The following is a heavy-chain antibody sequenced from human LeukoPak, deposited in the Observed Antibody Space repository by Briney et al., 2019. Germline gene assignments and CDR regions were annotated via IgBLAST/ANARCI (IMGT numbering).Heavy chain of an antibody. J-gene: IGHJ3*02. V-gene: IGHV3-48*03. CDR1: GFTFSSYE. D-gene: IGHD3-22*01. CDR2: ISSSGSTI. Sequence: GGSLRLSCAASGFTFSSYEMNWVRQAPGKGLEWVSYISSSGSTIYYADSVKGRFTISRDNAKNSLYLQMNSLRVEDTAVYYCAKDPPALVVTYGLDIWGQGTMVTVSS. CDR3: AKDPPALVVTYGLDI.